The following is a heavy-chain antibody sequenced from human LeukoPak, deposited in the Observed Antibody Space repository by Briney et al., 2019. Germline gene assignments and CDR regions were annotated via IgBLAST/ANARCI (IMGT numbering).Heavy chain of an antibody. CDR2: ISSSGSTI. CDR1: GFTFSVYY. J-gene: IGHJ4*02. Sequence: NRGGSLRLSWAASGFTFSVYYMSWIRQAPGEGLEWVSYISSSGSTIYYADSVKGRFTISRDNAKNSLYLQMNSLRAEDTAVYYCASPLRFIAYWGQGTLVTVSS. D-gene: IGHD3-3*01. V-gene: IGHV3-11*04. CDR3: ASPLRFIAY.